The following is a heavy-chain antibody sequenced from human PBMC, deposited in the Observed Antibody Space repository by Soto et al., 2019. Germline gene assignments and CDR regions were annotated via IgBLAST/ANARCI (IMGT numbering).Heavy chain of an antibody. CDR3: AKGRGYIYNGGSALDY. J-gene: IGHJ4*02. V-gene: IGHV3-9*01. D-gene: IGHD5-18*01. Sequence: EVQLVESGGGLVQPRRSLRLSCAASGFTFDDYAVHWVRQAPGKGLEWVSGISWNSGNIDYADSVKGRFTISRDNAKNSLFLQMNSLRADDTALYYCAKGRGYIYNGGSALDYWGQGTLVTVSS. CDR2: ISWNSGNI. CDR1: GFTFDDYA.